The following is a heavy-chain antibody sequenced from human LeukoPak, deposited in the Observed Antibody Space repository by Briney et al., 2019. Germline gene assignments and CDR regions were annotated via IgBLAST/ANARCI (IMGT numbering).Heavy chain of an antibody. Sequence: SETLSLTCTVSGASISSSSYYWGWIRQPPGKGLEWIGSFYYTGSTYYNPSLKSRVTIPVDTSKNQFSLKLSSVNAADTAVYYCARHLRLDPWGRGTLVTVSS. CDR2: FYYTGST. V-gene: IGHV4-39*01. CDR1: GASISSSSYY. CDR3: ARHLRLDP. J-gene: IGHJ5*02.